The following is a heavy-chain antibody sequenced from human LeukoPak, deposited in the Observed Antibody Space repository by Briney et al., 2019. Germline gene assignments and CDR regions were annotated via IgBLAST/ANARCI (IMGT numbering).Heavy chain of an antibody. CDR1: GGTFSSYA. CDR3: AASYCSSTSCYPSFNWFDP. J-gene: IGHJ5*02. Sequence: GSSVEVSCKASGGTFSSYAISWVRQAPGQGLEWMGGIIPIFGTANYAQKFQGRVTITADESTSTAYMELSSLRSEDTAVYYCAASYCSSTSCYPSFNWFDPWGQGTLVTVSS. D-gene: IGHD2-2*01. V-gene: IGHV1-69*01. CDR2: IIPIFGTA.